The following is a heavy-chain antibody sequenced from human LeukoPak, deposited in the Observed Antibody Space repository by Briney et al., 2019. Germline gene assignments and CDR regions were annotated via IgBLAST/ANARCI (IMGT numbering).Heavy chain of an antibody. CDR2: IYYSGST. CDR3: ARDLYDGTVRYYYYMDV. CDR1: GGSISSSSYY. D-gene: IGHD3-22*01. Sequence: SETLSLTCTVSGGSISSSSYYWGWLRQPPGTGLEWIGSIYYSGSTYYNPSLKSRVTMSVDTSKSQFSLKLSSVTAADTAVYYCARDLYDGTVRYYYYMDVWGKGTTVTVSS. V-gene: IGHV4-39*07. J-gene: IGHJ6*03.